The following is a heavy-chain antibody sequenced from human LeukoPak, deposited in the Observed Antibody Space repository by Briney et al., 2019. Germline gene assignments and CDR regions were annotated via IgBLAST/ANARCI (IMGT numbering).Heavy chain of an antibody. CDR3: ARSKPRYSGYDFDFDY. CDR1: GFTFSSYA. J-gene: IGHJ4*02. D-gene: IGHD5-12*01. CDR2: ISGSGGST. Sequence: EGSLRLSCAASGFTFSSYAMSWVRQAPGKGLEWVSAISGSGGSTYYADSVKGRFTISRDNSKNTLYLQMNSLRAEDTAVYYCARSKPRYSGYDFDFDYWGQGTLVTVSS. V-gene: IGHV3-23*01.